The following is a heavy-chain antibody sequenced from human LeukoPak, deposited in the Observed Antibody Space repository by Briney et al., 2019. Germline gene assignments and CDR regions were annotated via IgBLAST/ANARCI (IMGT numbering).Heavy chain of an antibody. Sequence: PGGSLRLSCAASGFSVSSQYMSWVRQAPGKGLEWVSVIYSAGTTYYADSVKGRFTISRQNPENTLFLQMNSLRAEDTAVYYCARVLGYDSSGYYRGYFDYWGQGTLVTVSS. D-gene: IGHD3-22*01. V-gene: IGHV3-53*04. CDR1: GFSVSSQY. CDR2: IYSAGTT. CDR3: ARVLGYDSSGYYRGYFDY. J-gene: IGHJ4*02.